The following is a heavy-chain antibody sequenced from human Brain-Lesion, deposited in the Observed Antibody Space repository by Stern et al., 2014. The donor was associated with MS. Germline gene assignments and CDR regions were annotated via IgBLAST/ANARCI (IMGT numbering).Heavy chain of an antibody. CDR1: GGSISSGGYY. D-gene: IGHD2-2*01. V-gene: IGHV4-61*02. CDR2: IFNSGST. Sequence: QVQLQESGPGLVKPSQTLSLSCTVSGGSISSGGYYWSWIRQPAGKGLEWIGRIFNSGSTSYNPSLQSRGTLSIETAQQQVSLRLNSMTAADTAVYYCARGRVVPGFQYYATDVWGQGTTVIVSS. J-gene: IGHJ6*02. CDR3: ARGRVVPGFQYYATDV.